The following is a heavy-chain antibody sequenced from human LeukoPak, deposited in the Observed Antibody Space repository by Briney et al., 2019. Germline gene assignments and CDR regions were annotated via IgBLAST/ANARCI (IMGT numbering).Heavy chain of an antibody. D-gene: IGHD3-9*01. Sequence: GASLRLSCAASGFTFSNYAMSWVRQAPGKGLEWVSAITGGGSGIYYADSMKSRFTVSRDNSKNTLYLQINSLRAEDTAVYYCAKWGDYDVLTGYYVSDYWGQGTLVTVSS. CDR1: GFTFSNYA. J-gene: IGHJ4*02. CDR2: ITGGGSGI. CDR3: AKWGDYDVLTGYYVSDY. V-gene: IGHV3-23*01.